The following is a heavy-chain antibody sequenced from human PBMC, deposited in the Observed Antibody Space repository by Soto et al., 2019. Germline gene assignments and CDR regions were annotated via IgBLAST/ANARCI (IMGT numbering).Heavy chain of an antibody. D-gene: IGHD4-17*01. V-gene: IGHV5-10-1*01. J-gene: IGHJ6*02. CDR2: IDPSDSYT. CDR1: GYSFTSYW. Sequence: GESLKISCKGSGYSFTSYWISWVRQMPGKGLEWMGRIDPSDSYTNYSPSFQGHVTMTTDTSTSTAYMELRSLRSDDTAVYYCARDPPPRFIYGDYDRTLWHYYYGMDVWGQGTTVTVSS. CDR3: ARDPPPRFIYGDYDRTLWHYYYGMDV.